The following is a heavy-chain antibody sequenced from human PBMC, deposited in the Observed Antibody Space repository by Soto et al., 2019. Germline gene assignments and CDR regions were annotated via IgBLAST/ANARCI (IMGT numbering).Heavy chain of an antibody. J-gene: IGHJ5*02. Sequence: QLQLVQSGTELKKPGASVKVSCKASGYTFTNYGITWVRQAPGQGLEWMGWINADYGNTNYEQKFQGRVTMTTDTSTKPAYMELRSLRSDDTAVYYCARKSLSNFNWFDPWGQGTLVTVSS. CDR2: INADYGNT. V-gene: IGHV1-18*04. CDR1: GYTFTNYG. CDR3: ARKSLSNFNWFDP. D-gene: IGHD4-4*01.